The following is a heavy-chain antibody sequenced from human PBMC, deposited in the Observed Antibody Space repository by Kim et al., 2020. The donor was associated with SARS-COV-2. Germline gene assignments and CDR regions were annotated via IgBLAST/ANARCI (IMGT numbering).Heavy chain of an antibody. J-gene: IGHJ5*02. CDR2: ISINTYI. V-gene: IGHV3-21*01. CDR1: GFTFSSYS. CDR3: ARDYYDGIRWFDL. D-gene: IGHD3-22*01. Sequence: GGSLRLSCAASGFTFSSYSMNWVRQAPGKGLEWVSSISINTYIDYAASVRGRFTISRDNAKNSLYLEMNSLRAEDTAIYFCARDYYDGIRWFDLWGQGTL.